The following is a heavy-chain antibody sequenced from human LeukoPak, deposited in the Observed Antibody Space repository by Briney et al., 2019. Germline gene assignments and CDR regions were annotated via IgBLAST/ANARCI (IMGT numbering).Heavy chain of an antibody. Sequence: GGSLRLSCAASGFSFSTTWMTWVRQTPGKGLELVANINIDGSQRYHADSVEGRFTISRDNVKNTSYLQMSSLRVEDTAVYYCARDPGWGALDYWGQGTLVTVSS. CDR2: INIDGSQR. CDR1: GFSFSTTW. V-gene: IGHV3-7*03. J-gene: IGHJ4*02. D-gene: IGHD3-16*01. CDR3: ARDPGWGALDY.